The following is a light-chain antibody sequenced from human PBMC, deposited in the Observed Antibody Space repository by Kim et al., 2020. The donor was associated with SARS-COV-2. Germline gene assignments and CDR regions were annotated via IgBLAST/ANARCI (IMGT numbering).Light chain of an antibody. Sequence: QSALTQPASVSGSPGHPITISCTGISSDGYNYVSWYQQLPGKAPRLIIYDVTYRPSGISSRFSGSQSGTTASLTISGLLTEDEGDYYCSSYTIGNMFVVFGGGTRVTVL. CDR1: SSDGYNY. CDR2: DVT. J-gene: IGLJ2*01. CDR3: SSYTIGNMFVV. V-gene: IGLV2-14*01.